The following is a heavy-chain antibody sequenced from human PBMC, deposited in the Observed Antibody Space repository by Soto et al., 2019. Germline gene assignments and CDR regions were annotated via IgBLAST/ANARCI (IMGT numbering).Heavy chain of an antibody. J-gene: IGHJ3*02. CDR3: VKGDYYDSSGYLGAFDI. V-gene: IGHV3-64D*08. D-gene: IGHD3-22*01. CDR1: GFTLSSYA. CDR2: ISSNGGST. Sequence: GGSLRLSCSASGFTLSSYAMHWVRQAPGKGLEYVSAISSNGGSTYYADSVKGRFTISRDNSKNTLYLQMSSLRAEDTAVYYCVKGDYYDSSGYLGAFDIWGQGTMVTVSS.